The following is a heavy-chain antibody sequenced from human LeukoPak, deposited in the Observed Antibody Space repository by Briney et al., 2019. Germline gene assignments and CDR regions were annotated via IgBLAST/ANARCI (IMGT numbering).Heavy chain of an antibody. CDR1: GFTFSSYA. CDR2: ISYDGSNK. V-gene: IGHV3-30*04. J-gene: IGHJ4*02. D-gene: IGHD3-22*01. CDR3: AKAYPPTMIVVVIDQFFDY. Sequence: GRSLRLSCAASGFTFSSYAMHWVRQAPSKGLEWVAVISYDGSNKYYADSVKGRFTISRDNSKNTLYLQMNSLRAEDTAVYYCAKAYPPTMIVVVIDQFFDYWGQGTLVTVSS.